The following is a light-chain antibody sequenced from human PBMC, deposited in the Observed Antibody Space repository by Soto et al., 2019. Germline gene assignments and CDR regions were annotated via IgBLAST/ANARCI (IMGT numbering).Light chain of an antibody. CDR2: GVN. Sequence: QSALTQPASASGSPGQSITISCTGTSSDIGDYNYVSWYQQRPEKAPELMIYGVNNRPPGVSNHFSGSKSGNTASLTISGLQAEDEADYYCSSYTSSITYVFGTGTKLTVL. CDR1: SSDIGDYNY. V-gene: IGLV2-14*01. J-gene: IGLJ1*01. CDR3: SSYTSSITYV.